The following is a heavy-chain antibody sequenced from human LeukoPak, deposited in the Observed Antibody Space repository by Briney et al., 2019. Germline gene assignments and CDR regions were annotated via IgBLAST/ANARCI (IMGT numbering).Heavy chain of an antibody. V-gene: IGHV4-59*07. J-gene: IGHJ3*02. D-gene: IGHD7-27*01. Sequence: SDTLSLTCTVSGGSISSYYWSWIRQPPGKGLEWIGYIYYSGSTNYNPSLKSRVTISVDTSKNQFSLKLSSVTAADTAVYYCARANWAYAFDIWGQGTMVTVSS. CDR1: GGSISSYY. CDR3: ARANWAYAFDI. CDR2: IYYSGST.